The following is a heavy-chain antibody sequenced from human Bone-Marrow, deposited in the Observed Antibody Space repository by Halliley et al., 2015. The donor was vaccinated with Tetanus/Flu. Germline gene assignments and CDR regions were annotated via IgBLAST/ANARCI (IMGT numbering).Heavy chain of an antibody. CDR2: TSGRT. D-gene: IGHD2-2*01. V-gene: IGHV4-4*07. J-gene: IGHJ5*02. CDR3: ARSKFLVVGPSPIGWFDP. Sequence: TSGRTKYNPSLNSRVTISTGPSSNQFSLKLNSVTAADTALYYCARSKFLVVGPSPIGWFDPWGQGTLVTVSS.